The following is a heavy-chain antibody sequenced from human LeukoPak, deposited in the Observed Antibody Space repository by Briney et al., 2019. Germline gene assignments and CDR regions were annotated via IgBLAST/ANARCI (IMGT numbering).Heavy chain of an antibody. V-gene: IGHV1-8*01. CDR1: GYTFTSYD. D-gene: IGHD1-1*01. CDR2: MNPNSGNT. J-gene: IGHJ6*02. Sequence: ASVKVSCKPSGYTFTSYDINWVRQAPGQGLEWMGWMNPNSGNTGYAQKFQGRVTMTRNTSIITAYMQLSSLRSEDTAVYYCARGKLERRINYYGLDIWGQGTTVTVSS. CDR3: ARGKLERRINYYGLDI.